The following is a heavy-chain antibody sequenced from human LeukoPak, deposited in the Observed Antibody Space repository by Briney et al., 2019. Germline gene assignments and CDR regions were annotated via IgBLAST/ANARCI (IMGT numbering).Heavy chain of an antibody. CDR3: AKGLNWNDVSNFDY. Sequence: PGGSLRLSCAASGFTFSSYAMSWVRQALGKGLEWVSAISGSGGSTYYADSVKGRFTISRDNSKNTLYLQMNSLRAEDTAVYYCAKGLNWNDVSNFDYWGQGTLVTVSS. CDR2: ISGSGGST. V-gene: IGHV3-23*01. J-gene: IGHJ4*02. D-gene: IGHD1-1*01. CDR1: GFTFSSYA.